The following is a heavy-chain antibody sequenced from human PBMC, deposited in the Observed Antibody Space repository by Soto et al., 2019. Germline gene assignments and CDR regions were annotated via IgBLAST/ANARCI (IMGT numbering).Heavy chain of an antibody. Sequence: ASVKVSCKASGGTFSSYAISWVRQAPGQGLEWMGGIIPIFGTANYAQKFQGRVTITADESTSTAYMELSSLRSEDTAVYYCARTGYNWFDPWGQGTLVTVSS. CDR3: ARTGYNWFDP. CDR2: IIPIFGTA. V-gene: IGHV1-69*13. J-gene: IGHJ5*02. CDR1: GGTFSSYA.